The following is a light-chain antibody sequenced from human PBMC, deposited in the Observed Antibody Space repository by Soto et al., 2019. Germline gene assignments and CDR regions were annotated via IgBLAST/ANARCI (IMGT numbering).Light chain of an antibody. V-gene: IGKV1-39*01. CDR1: QTISTY. CDR3: QQSDSTPFT. Sequence: DIQMTQSPSSLSASVGDRVTITCRASQTISTYLNWYQQKPGKAPRLLIYDVSSLLSGVPSRFSGSGSGTDFTLTIASLQPEDFSTYSCQQSDSTPFTFGQGTKVEI. J-gene: IGKJ2*01. CDR2: DVS.